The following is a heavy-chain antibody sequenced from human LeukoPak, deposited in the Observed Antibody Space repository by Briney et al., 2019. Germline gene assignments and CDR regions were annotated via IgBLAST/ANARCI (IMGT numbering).Heavy chain of an antibody. CDR2: IYYGGST. V-gene: IGHV4-39*01. J-gene: IGHJ4*02. Sequence: SETLSLTCTVSGGSISSSSYYWGWIRQPPGRGLEGIGSIYYGGSTYYNPSPKSRVTISVDTSKNKFSLNLRSVTATDTAVYYCARGRSRMVRGVPYFDYWGQGTLVTVSS. D-gene: IGHD3-10*01. CDR1: GGSISSSSYY. CDR3: ARGRSRMVRGVPYFDY.